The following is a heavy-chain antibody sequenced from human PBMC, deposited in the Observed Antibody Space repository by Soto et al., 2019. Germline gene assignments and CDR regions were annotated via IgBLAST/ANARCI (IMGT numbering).Heavy chain of an antibody. Sequence: QVHLVESGGGVVQPGGSLRLSCEGSGFTFRNYGIHWVRQAPGKGLEWVAVVSYDGNKKYYGDSVKGRFTISRDNSKTSVYLQVNSLRPEDTAVYYCAKDRSLGYCAGGDCYYCYGMDVWGQGTTVTVSS. J-gene: IGHJ6*02. CDR3: AKDRSLGYCAGGDCYYCYGMDV. CDR2: VSYDGNKK. D-gene: IGHD2-8*02. V-gene: IGHV3-30*18. CDR1: GFTFRNYG.